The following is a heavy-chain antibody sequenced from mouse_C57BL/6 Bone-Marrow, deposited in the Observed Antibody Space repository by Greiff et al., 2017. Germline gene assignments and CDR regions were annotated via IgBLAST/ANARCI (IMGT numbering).Heavy chain of an antibody. J-gene: IGHJ3*01. Sequence: EVMLVESGAELVRPGASVKLSCTASGFNIKDDYMHWVKQRPEQGLEWIGWIDPENGDTEYASKFQGKATITADTSSNTAYLQLSSLTSEDAAVYYCTLYWFAYWGQGTLVTVSA. CDR2: IDPENGDT. V-gene: IGHV14-4*01. CDR1: GFNIKDDY. CDR3: TLYWFAY.